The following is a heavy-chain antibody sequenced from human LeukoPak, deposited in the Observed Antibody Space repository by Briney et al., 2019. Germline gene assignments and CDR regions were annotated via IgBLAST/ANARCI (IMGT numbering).Heavy chain of an antibody. Sequence: GESLKISCKGSGYTFTTYWIAWVRQAPGQRLEWMGWINAGNGNTKYSQKFQGRVTITRDTSASTAYMVLSSLRSEDTAVYYCARDLLIWGQGTMVTVSS. J-gene: IGHJ3*02. CDR1: GYTFTTYW. CDR2: INAGNGNT. V-gene: IGHV1-3*01. CDR3: ARDLLI. D-gene: IGHD2-15*01.